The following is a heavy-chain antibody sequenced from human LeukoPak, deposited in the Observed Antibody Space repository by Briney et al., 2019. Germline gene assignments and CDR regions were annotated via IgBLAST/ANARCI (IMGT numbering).Heavy chain of an antibody. J-gene: IGHJ4*02. CDR3: ACAVY. CDR2: IKEDGSAK. CDR1: GFNFRSQW. Sequence: PGGSLRLSCAASGFNFRSQWMSWFRQAPGKGLEWVANIKEDGSAKSYVDSVRGRFTISRDNAKNSLYLQMNSLRAEDTAVYYCACAVYWGQGTLVAVSS. V-gene: IGHV3-7*01.